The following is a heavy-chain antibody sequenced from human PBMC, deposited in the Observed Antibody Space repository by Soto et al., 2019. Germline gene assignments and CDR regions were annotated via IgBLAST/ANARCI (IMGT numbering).Heavy chain of an antibody. V-gene: IGHV4-4*02. CDR1: GCSISSSNW. CDR2: IYHSGST. J-gene: IGHJ3*02. Sequence: PSATLSLTCSVSGCSISSSNWWSWVRQPPGKGLEWIGEIYHSGSTNYNPSLKSRVTISVDKSKNQFSLKLSSVTAADTAVYYCARHRAPYYDFWSGYYPPGAFDIWGQGTMVTVSS. D-gene: IGHD3-3*01. CDR3: ARHRAPYYDFWSGYYPPGAFDI.